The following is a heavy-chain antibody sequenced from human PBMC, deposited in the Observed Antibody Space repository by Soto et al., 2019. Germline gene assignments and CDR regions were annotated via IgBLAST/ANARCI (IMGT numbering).Heavy chain of an antibody. CDR2: INHSGST. CDR1: GGSFSAYY. D-gene: IGHD3-3*01. Sequence: SEPLSLSCDGYGGSFSAYYWSWIRQPPGKGLEWIGEINHSGSTNYNPSLKSRVTISVDTSKNHFSLKLSSVTAADTAVDDCARYRTGDLWSVIPIGMDVWGQGTTVA. CDR3: ARYRTGDLWSVIPIGMDV. V-gene: IGHV4-34*01. J-gene: IGHJ6*02.